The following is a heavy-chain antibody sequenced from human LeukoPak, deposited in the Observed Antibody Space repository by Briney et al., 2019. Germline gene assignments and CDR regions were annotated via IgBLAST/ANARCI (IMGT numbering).Heavy chain of an antibody. V-gene: IGHV1-3*01. CDR2: INAGNGNT. J-gene: IGHJ6*02. CDR3: ASSRGRLPGYCSSTSCIYYYYGMDV. CDR1: GYTFTSYA. Sequence: ASVKVSCKASGYTFTSYAMHWVRQAPGQRLEWMGWINAGNGNTKYSQKFQGRVTITRDTSASTAYMELSSLRSEDTAVYYCASSRGRLPGYCSSTSCIYYYYGMDVWGQGTTVTVSS. D-gene: IGHD2-2*01.